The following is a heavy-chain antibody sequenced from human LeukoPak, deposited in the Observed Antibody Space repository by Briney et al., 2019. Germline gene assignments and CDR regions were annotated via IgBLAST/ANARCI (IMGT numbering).Heavy chain of an antibody. CDR2: INPSGGST. Sequence: ASVKGSFQASGYTFTRYYIHWGGQDPGQRAEGVGIINPSGGSTSYAQKFQGRVTMTRDTSTSTVYMELSSLRSEDTAVYYCARGVPAATNSNWFDPWGQGTLVTVSS. D-gene: IGHD2-2*01. CDR3: ARGVPAATNSNWFDP. CDR1: GYTFTRYY. J-gene: IGHJ5*02. V-gene: IGHV1-46*01.